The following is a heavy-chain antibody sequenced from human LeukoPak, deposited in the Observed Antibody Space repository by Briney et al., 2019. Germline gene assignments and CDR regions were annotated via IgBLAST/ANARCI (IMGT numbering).Heavy chain of an antibody. D-gene: IGHD2-15*01. Sequence: ASVKVSCKASGYTFTSYAMNWVRQAPGQGLEWMGWINTDTGNPTYAQGFTGRFVFSLDTSLSTAYLQISSLKAEDTAVYYCARVGGGGYCSAGTCYPNYWGQGTLATVSS. CDR1: GYTFTSYA. CDR2: INTDTGNP. V-gene: IGHV7-4-1*02. CDR3: ARVGGGGYCSAGTCYPNY. J-gene: IGHJ4*02.